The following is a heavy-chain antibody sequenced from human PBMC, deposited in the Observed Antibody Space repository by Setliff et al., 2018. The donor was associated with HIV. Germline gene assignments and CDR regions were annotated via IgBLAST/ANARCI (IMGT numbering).Heavy chain of an antibody. Sequence: GGSLRLSCVASGFTFSTFAMYWVRQAPAKGLEWVSAISYDGKTTHYADSVMGRLTVSRDNSKNTLYLQLNGLRPGDTGVYYCASARIPTGGTSTSFDYWGQGTQVTVS. CDR1: GFTFSTFA. V-gene: IGHV3-30*04. CDR3: ASARIPTGGTSTSFDY. D-gene: IGHD1-1*01. CDR2: ISYDGKTT. J-gene: IGHJ4*02.